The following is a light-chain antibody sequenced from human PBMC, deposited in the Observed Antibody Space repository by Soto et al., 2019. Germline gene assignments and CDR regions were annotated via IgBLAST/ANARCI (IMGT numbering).Light chain of an antibody. J-gene: IGKJ4*01. CDR3: QQHGTSPI. CDR1: QAVSSIL. CDR2: GAS. V-gene: IGKV3-20*01. Sequence: EVVLTQSPGTLSLSPGERATLSCRASQAVSSILLAWYQQKPGQAPRLLIYGASSRATGIRDRFSGSGSGTDFTLTVSRLEPEDFAVYYCQQHGTSPIFGGGTKVDIK.